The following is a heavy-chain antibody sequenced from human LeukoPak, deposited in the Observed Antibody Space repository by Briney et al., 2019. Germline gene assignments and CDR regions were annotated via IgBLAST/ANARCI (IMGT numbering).Heavy chain of an antibody. D-gene: IGHD2-2*01. V-gene: IGHV3-30*03. CDR3: ARGSYCSSTSCYRHDY. CDR2: ISYDGSNK. J-gene: IGHJ4*02. CDR1: GFTFSSYG. Sequence: PGRSLRLSCAASGFTFSSYGKHWVRQAPGKGLEWVAVISYDGSNKYYADSVKGRFTISRDNAKNSLYLQMNSLRAEDTAVYYCARGSYCSSTSCYRHDYWGQGTLVTVSS.